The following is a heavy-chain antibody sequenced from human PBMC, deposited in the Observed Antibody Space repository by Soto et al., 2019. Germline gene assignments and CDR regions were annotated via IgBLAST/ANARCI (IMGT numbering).Heavy chain of an antibody. CDR1: GFTFSSYE. CDR2: ISSSGSTI. J-gene: IGHJ6*02. V-gene: IGHV3-48*03. CDR3: ARESGDSQAPYYYYGMDV. D-gene: IGHD7-27*01. Sequence: EVQLVESGGGLVQPGGSLRLSCAASGFTFSSYEMNWVRQAPGKGLEWVSYISSSGSTIYYADSVKGRFTISRDNAKNSLYLQMNSLRAEDTAVYYCARESGDSQAPYYYYGMDVWDQGTTVTVSS.